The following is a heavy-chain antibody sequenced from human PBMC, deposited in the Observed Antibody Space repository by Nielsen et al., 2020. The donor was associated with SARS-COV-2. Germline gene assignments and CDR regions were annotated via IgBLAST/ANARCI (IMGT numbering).Heavy chain of an antibody. Sequence: SETLSLTCTVFGDSFSSSSYYWTWIRQPPGKGLEWIGHIYKSGSTNYNPSVKSRVTISVDTSKNQFSLKMRSVTAADTAVYYCARDRYEILTGYDHYGMDVWGQGTTVTVSS. CDR2: IYKSGST. D-gene: IGHD3-9*01. CDR3: ARDRYEILTGYDHYGMDV. V-gene: IGHV4-61*01. CDR1: GDSFSSSSYY. J-gene: IGHJ6*02.